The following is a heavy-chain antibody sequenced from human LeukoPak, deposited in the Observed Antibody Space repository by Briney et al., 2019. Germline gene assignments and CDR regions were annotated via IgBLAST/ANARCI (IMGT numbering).Heavy chain of an antibody. D-gene: IGHD3-10*01. J-gene: IGHJ5*02. CDR1: GYTLTGLS. CDR3: ARYTTMVRGVIITGFDP. Sequence: ASVKVSCKVSGYTLTGLSMHWVRQAPGKGLEWMGTFDPENGETIYAQKFQGRVTMTEDTSTDTAYMELSSLRSEDTAVYYCARYTTMVRGVIITGFDPWGQGTLVTVSS. CDR2: FDPENGET. V-gene: IGHV1-24*01.